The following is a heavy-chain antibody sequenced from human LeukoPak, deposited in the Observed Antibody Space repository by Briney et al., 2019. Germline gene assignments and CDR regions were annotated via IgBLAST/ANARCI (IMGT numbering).Heavy chain of an antibody. J-gene: IGHJ4*02. CDR2: IYTSGST. CDR3: ARVVANYYDSSGYYFDY. V-gene: IGHV4-4*07. CDR1: GGSISSYY. D-gene: IGHD3-22*01. Sequence: PSETLSLTCTVSGGSISSYYWSWIRQPAGKGLEWIGRIYTSGSTNYNPSLKSRVTVSVDTSKNQFSLKLSSVTAADTAVYYCARVVANYYDSSGYYFDYWGQGTLVTVSS.